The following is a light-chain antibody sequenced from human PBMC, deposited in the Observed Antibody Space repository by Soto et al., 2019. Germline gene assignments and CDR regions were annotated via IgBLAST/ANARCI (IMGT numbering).Light chain of an antibody. J-gene: IGKJ5*01. CDR2: GAS. CDR3: QQYNNWPPIP. CDR1: QSVSSN. Sequence: IVMTQSPATLSVSPGERATLSCRASQSVSSNLAWYQQKPGQAPRLLIYGASTRATGVPDRFSGSGSGTEFTLTISSLQSEDFAVYYCQQYNNWPPIPFGQGTRLEIK. V-gene: IGKV3-15*01.